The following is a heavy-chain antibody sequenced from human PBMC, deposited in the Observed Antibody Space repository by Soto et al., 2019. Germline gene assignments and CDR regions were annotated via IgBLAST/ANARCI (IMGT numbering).Heavy chain of an antibody. J-gene: IGHJ6*03. CDR2: IYYSGST. D-gene: IGHD4-17*01. CDR1: GGSISSYY. CDR3: ARDNGDAGFYYYYMDV. V-gene: IGHV4-59*01. Sequence: QVQLQESGPGLVKPSETLSLTCTVSGGSISSYYWSWIRQPPGKGLEWIGYIYYSGSTNYSPSHKSRVTISVDTSKNQFSLKLSSVTAADTAVYYCARDNGDAGFYYYYMDVWGKGTTVTVSS.